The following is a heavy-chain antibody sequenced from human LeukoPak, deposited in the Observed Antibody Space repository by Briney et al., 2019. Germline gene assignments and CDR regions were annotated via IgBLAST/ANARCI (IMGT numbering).Heavy chain of an antibody. CDR2: IIPLFGTA. Sequence: GSSVTVSCKASGGTFSSYAISWVRQAPGQGLEWMGGIIPLFGTANYAQKFLGRVIITADESTSTTYMYLSSLKSEDTAVYYCAREWAGYGSGSYYYYWGQGTLVTVSS. CDR1: GGTFSSYA. J-gene: IGHJ4*02. D-gene: IGHD3-10*01. CDR3: AREWAGYGSGSYYYY. V-gene: IGHV1-69*01.